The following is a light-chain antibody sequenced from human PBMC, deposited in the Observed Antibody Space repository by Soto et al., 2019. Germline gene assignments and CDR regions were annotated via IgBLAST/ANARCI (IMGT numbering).Light chain of an antibody. CDR1: SVDINY. Sequence: QSALTQPPSASGSRGQSVTISCTGTSVDINYVSWFQQQPGKATKLIIGDVTKRPSGVPDRFSVSKSGNTASLTVSGLQDDDEADYYCSSYAGRDIWVFGGGTKLTVL. V-gene: IGLV2-8*01. CDR3: SSYAGRDIWV. J-gene: IGLJ3*02. CDR2: DVT.